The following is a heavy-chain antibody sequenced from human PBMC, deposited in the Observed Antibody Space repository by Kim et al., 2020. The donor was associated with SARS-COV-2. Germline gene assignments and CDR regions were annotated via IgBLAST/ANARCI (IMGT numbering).Heavy chain of an antibody. Sequence: GGSLRLSCAASGFTFSSYAMHWVRQAPGKGLERVAVISYDGSNKYYADSVKGRFTISRDNSKNTLYLQMNSLRAEDTAVYYCAREGWFDPWGQGTLVTVYS. J-gene: IGHJ5*02. V-gene: IGHV3-30-3*01. CDR1: GFTFSSYA. CDR3: AREGWFDP. CDR2: ISYDGSNK.